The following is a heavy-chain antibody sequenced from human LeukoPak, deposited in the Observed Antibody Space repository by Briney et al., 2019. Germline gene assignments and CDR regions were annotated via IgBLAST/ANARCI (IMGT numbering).Heavy chain of an antibody. D-gene: IGHD6-13*01. CDR1: GFTFSSYW. J-gene: IGHJ4*02. CDR2: INSDGSST. CDR3: ATVVGSSWTNFDY. Sequence: GGSLRLSCAASGFTFSSYWMHWVRQAPGKGLVWVSRINSDGSSTSYADSVKGRFTISRDNAKNTLYLQMNSLRAEDTAVYYCATVVGSSWTNFDYWGQGTLATVSS. V-gene: IGHV3-74*01.